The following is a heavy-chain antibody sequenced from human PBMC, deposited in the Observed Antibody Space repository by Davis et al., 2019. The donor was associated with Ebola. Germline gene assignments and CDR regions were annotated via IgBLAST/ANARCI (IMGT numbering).Heavy chain of an antibody. CDR3: ARDVEMATKLFDY. D-gene: IGHD5-24*01. CDR1: GYTFTSCG. J-gene: IGHJ4*02. CDR2: ISGYTGET. V-gene: IGHV1-18*01. Sequence: AASVKVSCKASGYTFTSCGISWVRQAPGQGLEWMGWISGYTGETNYAQKFQGRVTITADKSTSTAYMELSSLRSEDTAVYYCARDVEMATKLFDYWGQGTLVTVSS.